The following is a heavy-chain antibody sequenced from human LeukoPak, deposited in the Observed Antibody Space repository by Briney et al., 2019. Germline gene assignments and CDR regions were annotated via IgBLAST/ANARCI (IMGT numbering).Heavy chain of an antibody. Sequence: SETLSLTCAVYGGSFSGYYWSWIRQPPGTGLEWIGEINHSGSTNYNPSLKSRVTISVDTSKNQFSLKLSSVTAADTAVYYCARQPYYYGSGRKRYFDYWGQGTLVTVSS. V-gene: IGHV4-34*01. D-gene: IGHD3-10*01. J-gene: IGHJ4*02. CDR1: GGSFSGYY. CDR2: INHSGST. CDR3: ARQPYYYGSGRKRYFDY.